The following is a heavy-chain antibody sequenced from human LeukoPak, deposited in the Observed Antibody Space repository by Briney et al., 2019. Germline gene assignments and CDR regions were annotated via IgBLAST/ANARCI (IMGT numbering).Heavy chain of an antibody. V-gene: IGHV1-69*01. Sequence: SVKVSCKVSGGTFSSYAISWVRQAPGQGLEWMGGIIPIFGTANYAQKFQGRVTITADESTSTAYMELSSLRSEDTAVYYCARGPRNWNYVWAWFDPWGQGTLVTVSS. CDR1: GGTFSSYA. CDR2: IIPIFGTA. J-gene: IGHJ5*02. D-gene: IGHD1-7*01. CDR3: ARGPRNWNYVWAWFDP.